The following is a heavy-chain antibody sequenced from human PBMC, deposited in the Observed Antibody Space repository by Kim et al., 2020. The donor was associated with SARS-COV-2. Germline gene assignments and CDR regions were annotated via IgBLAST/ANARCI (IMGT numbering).Heavy chain of an antibody. CDR2: IYDSEST. CDR1: GGSIRSYY. J-gene: IGHJ3*01. CDR3: ARHGNGGQPFDY. V-gene: IGHV4-59*08. Sequence: SETLSLTCSVSGGSIRSYYWSCVRQPPGKGLEWIGYIYDSESTNYNPSLKSRDTISVDTSKNQFSLRLSSVTAADTAVYFCARHGNGGQPFDYWGQGTTV. D-gene: IGHD4-4*01.